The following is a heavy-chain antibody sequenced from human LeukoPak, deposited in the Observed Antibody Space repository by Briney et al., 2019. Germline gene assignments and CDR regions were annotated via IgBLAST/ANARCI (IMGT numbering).Heavy chain of an antibody. J-gene: IGHJ6*03. D-gene: IGHD6-13*01. CDR3: ARGLVSSSWYRYYYYYMDV. Sequence: PSETLSLTCAVYGGSFCGYYWSWIRQPPGKGLEWIGEINHSGSTNYNPSLKSRVTISVDTSKNQFSLKLSSVTAADTAVYYCARGLVSSSWYRYYYYYMDVWGKGTTVTVSS. CDR2: INHSGST. V-gene: IGHV4-34*01. CDR1: GGSFCGYY.